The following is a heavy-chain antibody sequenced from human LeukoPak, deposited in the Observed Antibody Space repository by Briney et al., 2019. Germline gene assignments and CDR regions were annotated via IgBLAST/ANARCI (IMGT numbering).Heavy chain of an antibody. CDR2: IKQDGSEK. CDR3: AKVGYDSTGYSPFRWFDP. CDR1: GFTFSSYW. D-gene: IGHD3-22*01. V-gene: IGHV3-7*01. J-gene: IGHJ5*02. Sequence: GGSLRLSCVASGFTFSSYWMGWVRQGPGKGLEWVANIKQDGSEKNYVDSVKGRFTISRDNAKNSMYLQMNSLRAEDTAVYYCAKVGYDSTGYSPFRWFDPWGQGTLVTVSS.